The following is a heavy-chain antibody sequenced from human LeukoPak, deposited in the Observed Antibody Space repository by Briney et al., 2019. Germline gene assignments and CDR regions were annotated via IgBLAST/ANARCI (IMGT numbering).Heavy chain of an antibody. V-gene: IGHV1-8*03. Sequence: ASVKVSCKASGYTFTNYDIHWVRQAPGQGLQWMGWLNPNSGNTGYAHKFQGRVSITRNTSISTDYMELSSLKSEDTAIYYCARGDNSGFGYWGQGTLVTVSS. J-gene: IGHJ4*02. CDR2: LNPNSGNT. CDR1: GYTFTNYD. CDR3: ARGDNSGFGY. D-gene: IGHD6-25*01.